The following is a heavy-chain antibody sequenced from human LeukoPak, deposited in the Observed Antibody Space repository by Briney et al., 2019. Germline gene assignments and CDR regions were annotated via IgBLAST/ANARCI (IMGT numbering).Heavy chain of an antibody. D-gene: IGHD3-22*01. J-gene: IGHJ4*02. Sequence: KPSETLPLTCDFYGGSFSGYYWSWIRQPPGKGLEWIGEINHSGSTNYNPSLKSRVTTSVDTSKKQFSLKLRSVTAADTAVYYCARDRYYYDSSARYFDYWGQGTLVTVSS. CDR1: GGSFSGYY. CDR2: INHSGST. CDR3: ARDRYYYDSSARYFDY. V-gene: IGHV4-34*01.